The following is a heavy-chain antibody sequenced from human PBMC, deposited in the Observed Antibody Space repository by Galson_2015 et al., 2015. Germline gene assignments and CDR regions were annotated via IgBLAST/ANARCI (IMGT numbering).Heavy chain of an antibody. CDR2: IFSNDEK. CDR1: GFSLSNARMG. D-gene: IGHD6-19*01. J-gene: IGHJ4*02. Sequence: PALVKPTQTLTLTCTVSGFSLSNARMGVSWIRQPPGKALEWLAHIFSNDEKSYSTSLKSRLTISKDTSKSQVVLTMTNMDPVDTATYYCARIIESGWYGDYWGQGTLVTVSP. V-gene: IGHV2-26*01. CDR3: ARIIESGWYGDY.